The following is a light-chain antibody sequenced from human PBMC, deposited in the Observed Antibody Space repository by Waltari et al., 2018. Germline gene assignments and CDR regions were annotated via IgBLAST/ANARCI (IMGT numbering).Light chain of an antibody. CDR3: QQYNTYSPGPT. Sequence: DIQMTQSPSTLSASVGDRVTITCRASQSILTWLAWYQQKPGKAPRLLMYKASSLQSGVSSRFSGSGSGTEFTLTISSLEPDDFATYYCQQYNTYSPGPTFGGGTKVEIK. J-gene: IGKJ4*01. CDR2: KAS. CDR1: QSILTW. V-gene: IGKV1-5*03.